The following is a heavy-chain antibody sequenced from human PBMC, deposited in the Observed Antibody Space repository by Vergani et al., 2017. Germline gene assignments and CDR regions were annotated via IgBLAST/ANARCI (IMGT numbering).Heavy chain of an antibody. CDR2: IYTSGST. CDR1: GYSISSGYY. D-gene: IGHD5-24*01. V-gene: IGHV4-38-2*02. Sequence: QVQLQESGPGLVKPSETLSLTCTVSGYSISSGYYWGWIRQPPGKGLEWIGRIYTSGSTNYNPSLNSRVTISVDTSKNQFSLKLSSVTAADTAVYYCARVPATMAWGAFDIWGQGTMVTVSS. J-gene: IGHJ3*02. CDR3: ARVPATMAWGAFDI.